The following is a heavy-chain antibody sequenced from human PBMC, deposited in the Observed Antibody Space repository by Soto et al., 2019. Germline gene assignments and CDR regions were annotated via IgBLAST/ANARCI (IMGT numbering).Heavy chain of an antibody. Sequence: ASVKVSCKASGGTFSSYTISWVRQAPGQGLEWMGRIIPILGIANYAQKFQGRVTITADKSTSTAYMELSSLRSEDTAVYYCATLYGDYGKLEDYWGQGTLVTVSS. CDR1: GGTFSSYT. CDR3: ATLYGDYGKLEDY. V-gene: IGHV1-69*02. D-gene: IGHD4-17*01. J-gene: IGHJ4*02. CDR2: IIPILGIA.